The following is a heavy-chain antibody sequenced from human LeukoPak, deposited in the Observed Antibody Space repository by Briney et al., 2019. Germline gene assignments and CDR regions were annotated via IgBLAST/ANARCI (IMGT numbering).Heavy chain of an antibody. CDR3: ARVLHAPYLIDS. CDR1: DSSITSTYY. CDR2: VFRLQTVRT. Sequence: SETLSLTCTVSDSSITSTYYWAWFRQPPGKGLEWIATVFRLQTVRTFNNPSLESRVAVSLDPSQNQFSLNLTSVTAADTALYFCARVLHAPYLIDSWGQGTLVTVSS. J-gene: IGHJ4*02. D-gene: IGHD2-8*01. V-gene: IGHV4-38-2*02.